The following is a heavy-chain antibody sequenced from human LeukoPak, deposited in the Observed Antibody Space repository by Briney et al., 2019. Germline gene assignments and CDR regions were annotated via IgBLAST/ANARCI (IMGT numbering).Heavy chain of an antibody. J-gene: IGHJ4*02. CDR3: VEGSHFDY. CDR2: IKQDGSEE. V-gene: IGHV3-7*01. Sequence: GESLRLSCAASGFTFSSSWMSWVRQAPGQGLEWVANIKQDGSEEYYVDSVKGRFTISRDNARNSLYLQMNSLRAEDTAVYYCVEGSHFDYWGQGTLVTVSS. CDR1: GFTFSSSW.